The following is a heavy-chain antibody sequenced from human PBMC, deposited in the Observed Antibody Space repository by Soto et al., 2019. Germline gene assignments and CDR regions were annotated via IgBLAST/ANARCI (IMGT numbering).Heavy chain of an antibody. J-gene: IGHJ6*02. V-gene: IGHV4-34*01. Sequence: SETLSLTCAVYGGSFSGYYWSWIRQPPGKGLEWIGEINHSGSTNYNPSLKSRVTISVDTSKNQFSLKLSSVTAADTAVYYCAGTPYYYDSSGYSNYGMDVWGQGTTVTVSS. CDR3: AGTPYYYDSSGYSNYGMDV. CDR2: INHSGST. CDR1: GGSFSGYY. D-gene: IGHD3-22*01.